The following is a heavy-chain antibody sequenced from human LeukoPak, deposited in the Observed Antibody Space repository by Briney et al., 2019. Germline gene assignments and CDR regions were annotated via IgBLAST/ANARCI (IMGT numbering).Heavy chain of an antibody. V-gene: IGHV1-18*01. CDR1: GYTFISYG. D-gene: IGHD3-10*01. J-gene: IGHJ5*02. Sequence: ASVKVSCKASGYTFISYGITWARQAPGQGLECMGYISSYNGNTNYAQKLQGRVTMTTDTSTSTAYMELRSLRSDDTAVYYCARDALWFGELFSWFDPWGQGTLVTVSS. CDR3: ARDALWFGELFSWFDP. CDR2: ISSYNGNT.